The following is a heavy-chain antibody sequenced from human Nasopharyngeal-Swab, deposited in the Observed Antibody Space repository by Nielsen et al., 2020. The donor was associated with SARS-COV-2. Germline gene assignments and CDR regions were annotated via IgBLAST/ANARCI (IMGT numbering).Heavy chain of an antibody. J-gene: IGHJ4*02. Sequence: GGSLRLSCAASGFTFSSYWMHWVRQAPGKGLVWVSRISSDGSSTRYADSVKGRFTISRDNAKNTLYLQMNSLRAEDTAVYYCARDINGYNYRFDYWGQGTLVTVSS. D-gene: IGHD5-24*01. CDR1: GFTFSSYW. V-gene: IGHV3-74*01. CDR2: ISSDGSST. CDR3: ARDINGYNYRFDY.